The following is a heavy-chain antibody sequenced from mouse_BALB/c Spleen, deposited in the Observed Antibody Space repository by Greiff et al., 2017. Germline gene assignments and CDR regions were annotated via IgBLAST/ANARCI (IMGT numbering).Heavy chain of an antibody. CDR2: ISSGGSYT. CDR3: ARDGKAWFAY. Sequence: EVKLVESGGGLVKPGGSLKLSCAASGFTFSSYAMSWVRQTPEKRLEWVATISSGGSYTYYPDSVKGRFTISRDNAKNTLYLQMSSLRSEDTAMYYCARDGKAWFAYWGQGTLVTVSA. V-gene: IGHV5-9-3*01. CDR1: GFTFSSYA. J-gene: IGHJ3*01.